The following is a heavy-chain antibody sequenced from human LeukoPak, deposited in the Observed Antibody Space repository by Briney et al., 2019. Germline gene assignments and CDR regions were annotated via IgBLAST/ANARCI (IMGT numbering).Heavy chain of an antibody. J-gene: IGHJ4*02. CDR3: AKDAAMVARNYFDY. D-gene: IGHD2-8*01. CDR2: ISYDGSNK. Sequence: GRSLRLSCAASGFTFSSYAMHWVRQAPGKGLEWVAVISYDGSNKYYADSVKGRFTISRDNSKNTLYLQMNSLRAEDTAVYYCAKDAAMVARNYFDYWGQGTLVTVSS. CDR1: GFTFSSYA. V-gene: IGHV3-30*04.